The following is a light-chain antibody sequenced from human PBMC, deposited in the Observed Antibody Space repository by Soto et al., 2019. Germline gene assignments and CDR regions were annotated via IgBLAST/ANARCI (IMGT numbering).Light chain of an antibody. Sequence: DIQMTQSPSTLSASVGDRVTITCRASQSISSWLAWYQQKPGKAPKLLIFAASSLQSGVPSRFSGSGSGTDFTHTVSNLQPEDFATYYCQQTYTSRITFGLGTRLEIK. V-gene: IGKV1-39*01. CDR2: AAS. CDR3: QQTYTSRIT. CDR1: QSISSW. J-gene: IGKJ5*01.